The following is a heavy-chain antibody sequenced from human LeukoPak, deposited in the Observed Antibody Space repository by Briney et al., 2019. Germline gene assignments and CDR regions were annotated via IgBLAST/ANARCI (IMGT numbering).Heavy chain of an antibody. Sequence: KSSETLSLTCTVSGGSISSSSYYWGWIRQPPGKGLEWIGSIYYSGSTYYNPSLKSRVTISVDSSKNQFSLKLSSVTAADTAVYYCARRAAHHLRPRYCTNGVCYIDAFDIWGQGTMVTVSS. J-gene: IGHJ3*02. V-gene: IGHV4-39*01. D-gene: IGHD2-8*01. CDR2: IYYSGST. CDR1: GGSISSSSYY. CDR3: ARRAAHHLRPRYCTNGVCYIDAFDI.